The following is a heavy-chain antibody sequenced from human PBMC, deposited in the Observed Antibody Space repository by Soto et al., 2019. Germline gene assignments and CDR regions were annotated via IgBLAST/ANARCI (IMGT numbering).Heavy chain of an antibody. CDR3: VREAITAMVFDY. J-gene: IGHJ4*02. CDR1: GFTFSDYY. D-gene: IGHD5-18*01. Sequence: QVQLVESGGGLVKPGGSLRLSCAASGFTFSDYYMSWIRQAPGKGLEWVSFINPSISTIYYADSVKGRFTISRDNAKNSLYLQMNSLRAEDTAVYYCVREAITAMVFDYWGQGAPVTVSS. V-gene: IGHV3-11*01. CDR2: INPSISTI.